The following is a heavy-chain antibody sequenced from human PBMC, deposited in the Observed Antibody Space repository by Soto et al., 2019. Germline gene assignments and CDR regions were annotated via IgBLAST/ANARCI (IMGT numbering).Heavy chain of an antibody. Sequence: PSETLSLTCTVSGGSISSGGYYWSWIRQHPGKGLEWIGYIFYSGSTYYNPSLKSRVTIPVDTSKNQFSLKVSSATAADTAVYYCARHSNRNYGLYYFDYWGLGALVTVSS. CDR1: GGSISSGGYY. V-gene: IGHV4-31*03. J-gene: IGHJ4*02. CDR3: ARHSNRNYGLYYFDY. D-gene: IGHD4-4*01. CDR2: IFYSGST.